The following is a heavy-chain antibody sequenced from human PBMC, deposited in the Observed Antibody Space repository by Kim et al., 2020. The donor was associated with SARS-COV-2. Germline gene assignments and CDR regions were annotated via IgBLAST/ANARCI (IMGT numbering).Heavy chain of an antibody. CDR3: ARGADDSSGYYLDY. CDR1: GGSFSGYY. Sequence: SETLSLTCAVYGGSFSGYYWSWIRQPPGKGLEWIGEINHSGSTNYNPSLKSRVTISVDTSKNQFSLKLSSVTAADTAVYYCARGADDSSGYYLDYWGQGTLVTVSS. D-gene: IGHD3-22*01. J-gene: IGHJ4*02. V-gene: IGHV4-34*01. CDR2: INHSGST.